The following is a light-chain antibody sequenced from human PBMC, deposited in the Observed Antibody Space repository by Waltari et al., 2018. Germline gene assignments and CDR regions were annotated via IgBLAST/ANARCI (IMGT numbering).Light chain of an antibody. J-gene: IGLJ3*02. V-gene: IGLV2-14*03. CDR1: SSDVGGYNY. CDR3: SSFTRTNSWV. Sequence: ALAQPASVSGSPGQSITITCTGTSSDVGGYNYVSWYQQHPGKAPRLMIYDVNNRPSGVSNRFSGSKSGHTASLTISGLQAEDEADYYCSSFTRTNSWVFGGGTKLTVL. CDR2: DVN.